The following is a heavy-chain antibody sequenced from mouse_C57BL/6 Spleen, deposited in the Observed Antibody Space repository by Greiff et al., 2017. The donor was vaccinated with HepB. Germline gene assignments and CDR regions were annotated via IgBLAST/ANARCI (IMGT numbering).Heavy chain of an antibody. CDR1: GFSLSTSGMG. CDR3: DRRAEGSGYYDSSFAMDY. D-gene: IGHD1-1*01. V-gene: IGHV8-12*01. J-gene: IGHJ4*01. CDR2: IYWDDDK. Sequence: QVTLKECGPGILQSSQTLSLTCSFSGFSLSTSGMGLSWIRQPSGKGLEWLAHIYWDDDKRYHPSLKRRLTISKDTSRNQVFLKITSVDTADTATYYCDRRAEGSGYYDSSFAMDYWGQGTSVTVSS.